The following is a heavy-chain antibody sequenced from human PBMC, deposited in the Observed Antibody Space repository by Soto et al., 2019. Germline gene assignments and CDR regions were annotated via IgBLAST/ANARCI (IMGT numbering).Heavy chain of an antibody. Sequence: PGGSLRLSCAASGFTFSSYSMNWVRQAPGKGLEWVPSISSSSSYIYYADSVKGRFTISRDNAKNSLYLQMNSLRAEDMAVYYCARDVSWTEGAFDIWGQGTMVTVSS. CDR2: ISSSSSYI. J-gene: IGHJ3*02. V-gene: IGHV3-21*01. CDR1: GFTFSSYS. D-gene: IGHD1-1*01. CDR3: ARDVSWTEGAFDI.